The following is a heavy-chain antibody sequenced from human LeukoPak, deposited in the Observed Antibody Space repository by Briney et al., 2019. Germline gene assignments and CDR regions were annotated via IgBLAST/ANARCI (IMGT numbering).Heavy chain of an antibody. Sequence: ASVKASCKASGYTFTGYYIHWVRQAPGQGLEWMGWINPSSGVTHFAENFQGRVTVTRDTSISTAYMELSSLRSDDTAVYFCARDREHSYVDVWGQGTTVTVSS. V-gene: IGHV1-2*02. CDR1: GYTFTGYY. CDR3: ARDREHSYVDV. J-gene: IGHJ6*02. D-gene: IGHD1/OR15-1a*01. CDR2: INPSSGVT.